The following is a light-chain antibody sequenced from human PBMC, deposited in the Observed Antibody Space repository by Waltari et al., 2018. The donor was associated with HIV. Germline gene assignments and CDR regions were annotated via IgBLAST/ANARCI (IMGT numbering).Light chain of an antibody. CDR2: EDT. V-gene: IGLV3-10*01. CDR1: ALPKKY. J-gene: IGLJ3*02. Sequence: SYELTQPPSVSVSPGQTARITCSGDALPKKYAYWYQQKSGQAPVLVIYEDTNRPSGIPERFSGSSSGTMATLTISGAQVEDEADYYCYATDSSGNHGGVFGGGTKLTDL. CDR3: YATDSSGNHGGV.